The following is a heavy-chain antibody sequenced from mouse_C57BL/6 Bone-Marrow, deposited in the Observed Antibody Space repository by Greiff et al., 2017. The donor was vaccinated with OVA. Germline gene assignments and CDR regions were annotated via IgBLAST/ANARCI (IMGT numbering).Heavy chain of an antibody. CDR2: IDPETGGT. Sequence: VQRVESGAELVRPGASVTLSCKASGYTFTDYEMHWVKQTPVHGLEWIGAIDPETGGTAYNQKFKGKAILTADKSSSTAYMELRSLTSEDSAVYYCTFYGNYAMDYWGQGTSVTVSS. CDR3: TFYGNYAMDY. J-gene: IGHJ4*01. V-gene: IGHV1-15*01. D-gene: IGHD2-1*01. CDR1: GYTFTDYE.